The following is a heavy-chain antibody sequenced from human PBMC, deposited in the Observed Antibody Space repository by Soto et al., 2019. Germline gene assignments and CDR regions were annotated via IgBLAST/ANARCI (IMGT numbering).Heavy chain of an antibody. J-gene: IGHJ6*02. D-gene: IGHD6-25*01. CDR3: ARDIRQRGMAF. CDR1: GGSISSGGYS. Sequence: SETLSLTCTVSGGSISSGGYSWSWIRQPPGKGLEWIGYIYHSGSTYYNPSLKSRVTISVDRSKNQFSLKLSSVTAADTAVYFCARDIRQRGMAFWGQGTTVPVSS. V-gene: IGHV4-30-2*01. CDR2: IYHSGST.